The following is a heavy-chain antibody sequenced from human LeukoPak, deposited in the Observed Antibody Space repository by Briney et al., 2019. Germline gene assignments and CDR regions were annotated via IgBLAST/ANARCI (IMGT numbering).Heavy chain of an antibody. J-gene: IGHJ3*02. D-gene: IGHD3-3*01. CDR2: IYYSGST. V-gene: IGHV4-59*01. CDR1: GGSISSYY. Sequence: SETLSLTCTVSGGSISSYYWSWIRQPPGKGLEWIGYIYYSGSTNYNPSLKSRVTISVDTSKNQFSLKLSSVTAADTAVYYCARDRCYDFWSGYSDAFDIWGQGTMVTVSS. CDR3: ARDRCYDFWSGYSDAFDI.